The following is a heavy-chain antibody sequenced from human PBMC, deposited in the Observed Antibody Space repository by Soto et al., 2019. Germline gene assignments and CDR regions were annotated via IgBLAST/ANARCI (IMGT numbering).Heavy chain of an antibody. CDR3: ARGAGWIQLRYYFDY. D-gene: IGHD5-18*01. CDR1: GFTFSSYG. J-gene: IGHJ4*02. V-gene: IGHV3-33*01. CDR2: IWYDGSNK. Sequence: GGSLRLSCAASGFTFSSYGMHWVRQAPGKGLEWVAVIWYDGSNKYYADSVKGRFTISRDNSKNTLYLQMNSLRAEDTAVYYCARGAGWIQLRYYFDYWGQGTLVTVSS.